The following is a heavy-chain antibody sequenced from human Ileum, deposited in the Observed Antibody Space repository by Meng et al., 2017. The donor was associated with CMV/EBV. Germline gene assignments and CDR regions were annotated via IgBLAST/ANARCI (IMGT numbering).Heavy chain of an antibody. J-gene: IGHJ4*02. V-gene: IGHV4-34*01. Sequence: QVQLQQWGAGLLKPSETLSLTCSVYGGSFSGYLWTWIRQPPGKGLEWIGEXHHSGSTNYNPSLKSRVTISVDTSNSQFSLRLSSVTAADTAVYFCARGAILDFWGQGALVTVSS. CDR2: XHHSGST. CDR1: GGSFSGYL. CDR3: ARGAILDF.